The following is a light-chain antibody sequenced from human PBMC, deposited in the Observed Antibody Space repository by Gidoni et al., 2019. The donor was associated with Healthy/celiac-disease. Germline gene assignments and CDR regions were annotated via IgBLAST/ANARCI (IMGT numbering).Light chain of an antibody. CDR2: DAS. J-gene: IGKJ4*01. CDR1: QSVSSY. Sequence: IVLTQSPATLSLSPGERATLSCRASQSVSSYLAWYQQKPGQAPRLLIYDASNRATGIPARFSGSGSGTDFTLTISSLEPEDFAVYYCQQRSNGLTFXGXTKVEIK. CDR3: QQRSNGLT. V-gene: IGKV3-11*01.